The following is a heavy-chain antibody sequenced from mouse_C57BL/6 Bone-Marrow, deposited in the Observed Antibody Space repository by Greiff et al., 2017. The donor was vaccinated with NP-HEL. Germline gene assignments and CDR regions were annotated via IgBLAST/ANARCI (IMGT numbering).Heavy chain of an antibody. CDR1: GYTFTDYE. V-gene: IGHV1-15*01. CDR3: TIGPPWFAY. J-gene: IGHJ3*01. Sequence: VQVVESGAELVRPGASVTLSCKASGYTFTDYEMHWVKQTPVHGLEWIGAIDPETGGTAYNQKFKGKAILTADKSSSTAYMELRSLTSEDSAVYYCTIGPPWFAYWGQGTLVTVSA. CDR2: IDPETGGT.